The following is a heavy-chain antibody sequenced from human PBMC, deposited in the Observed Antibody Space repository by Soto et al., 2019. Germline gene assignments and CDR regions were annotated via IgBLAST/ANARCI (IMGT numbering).Heavy chain of an antibody. Sequence: GGSLRLSCAASGFTFSSYGMHWVRQAPGKGLEWVAVISYDGSNKYYADSVKGRFTISRDNSKNTLYLQMNSLRAEDTAVYYCAKTHVLRFLEWLSRRDYFDYWGQGTLVTVSS. CDR3: AKTHVLRFLEWLSRRDYFDY. CDR2: ISYDGSNK. D-gene: IGHD3-3*01. V-gene: IGHV3-30*18. J-gene: IGHJ4*02. CDR1: GFTFSSYG.